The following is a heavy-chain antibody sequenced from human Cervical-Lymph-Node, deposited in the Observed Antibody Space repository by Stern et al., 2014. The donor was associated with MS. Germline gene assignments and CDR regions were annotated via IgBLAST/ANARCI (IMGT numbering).Heavy chain of an antibody. CDR2: IRGSGGST. Sequence: EVQLVESGGGLVQPGGSLRLSCAASGFTFSSYAMSWVRQAPGKGLEWFSAIRGSGGSTYYADSVKGRFTISRDNSKNTLYLQMNSLRAEDTAVYYGAKDSSYDYVWGSLDPWGQGTLVTVSS. D-gene: IGHD3-16*01. V-gene: IGHV3-23*04. CDR1: GFTFSSYA. CDR3: AKDSSYDYVWGSLDP. J-gene: IGHJ5*02.